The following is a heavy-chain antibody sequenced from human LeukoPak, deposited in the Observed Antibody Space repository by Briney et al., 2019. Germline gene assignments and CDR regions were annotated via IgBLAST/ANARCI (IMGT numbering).Heavy chain of an antibody. D-gene: IGHD3-3*01. CDR2: ISGSGGST. CDR3: AKDGADFWSGYYYYCGMDV. CDR1: GFTFSSYA. J-gene: IGHJ6*02. V-gene: IGHV3-23*01. Sequence: GGSLRLSCAASGFTFSSYAMSWVRQAPGKGLEWVSAISGSGGSTYYADSVKGRFTISRDDSKNTLYLQMNSLRAEDTAVYYCAKDGADFWSGYYYYCGMDVWGQGTTVTVSS.